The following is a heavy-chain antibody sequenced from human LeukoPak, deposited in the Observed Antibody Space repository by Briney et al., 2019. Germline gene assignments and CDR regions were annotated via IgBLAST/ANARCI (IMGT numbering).Heavy chain of an antibody. CDR2: IYYSGST. Sequence: PSETLSLTCTVSGGSISSSSYYWSWIRQPPGKGLEWIGYIYYSGSTNYNPSLKSRVTISVDTSKNQFSLKLSSVTAADTAVYYCAESKTWTSFDPWGQGTLVTVSS. CDR1: GGSISSSSYY. V-gene: IGHV4-61*01. J-gene: IGHJ5*02. D-gene: IGHD3/OR15-3a*01. CDR3: AESKTWTSFDP.